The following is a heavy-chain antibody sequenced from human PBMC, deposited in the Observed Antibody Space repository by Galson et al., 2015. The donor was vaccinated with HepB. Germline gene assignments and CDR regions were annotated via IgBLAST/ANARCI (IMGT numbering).Heavy chain of an antibody. V-gene: IGHV3-30*18. J-gene: IGHJ4*01. Sequence: SLRLSCAASGFTFSSYGMHWVRQAPGKGLEWVSVISYDGSNKYYADSVKGRFTISRDNSKNTLYLQMNSLRAEDTAVYYCAKTSAAAGFFFDYRGPGTLVTVSS. D-gene: IGHD2-15*01. CDR1: GFTFSSYG. CDR3: AKTSAAAGFFFDY. CDR2: ISYDGSNK.